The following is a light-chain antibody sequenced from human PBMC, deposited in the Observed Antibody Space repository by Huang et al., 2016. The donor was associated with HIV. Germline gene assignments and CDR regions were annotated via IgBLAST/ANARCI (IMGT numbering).Light chain of an antibody. J-gene: IGKJ1*01. V-gene: IGKV3-15*01. CDR2: GAS. CDR3: QQYNNWPWT. CDR1: QSVSSN. Sequence: EIVMTQSPDTLSVSPGERAPLSCRASQSVSSNLAWYQQKPGQAPRVLIYGASTRATGIPARFSGSGSGTEFTLTIGSLQSEDFAVYSCQQYNNWPWTFGQGTRVEIK.